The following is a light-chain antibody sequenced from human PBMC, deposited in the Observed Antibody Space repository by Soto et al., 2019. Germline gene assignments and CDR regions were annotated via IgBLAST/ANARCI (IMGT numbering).Light chain of an antibody. CDR3: QQANSFPLT. J-gene: IGKJ4*01. CDR2: TGS. Sequence: DIKMTQSPSSVSASVGDRVSITCRASQGISSWLAWYQQKPGRAPKLLIYTGSSLQSGVRSRFSGTGSGTDFTLTISSLQPEDVATYSCQQANSFPLTFGGGTKVEIK. V-gene: IGKV1-12*01. CDR1: QGISSW.